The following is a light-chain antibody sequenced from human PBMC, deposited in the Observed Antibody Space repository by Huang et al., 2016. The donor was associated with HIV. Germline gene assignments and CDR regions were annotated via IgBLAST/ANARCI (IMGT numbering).Light chain of an antibody. CDR2: VVS. CDR1: QSLLHSDGKTY. V-gene: IGKV2-29*02. Sequence: DIVMTQTPLSLSVTPGQLASISCKSNQSLLHSDGKTYFYWYLQKPGQSPQLLIYVVSSRFSGVPDRFSGSGSGTDFTLKISRVEAEDVGVYYCMQGIHLPWTFGQGTKVEIK. CDR3: MQGIHLPWT. J-gene: IGKJ1*01.